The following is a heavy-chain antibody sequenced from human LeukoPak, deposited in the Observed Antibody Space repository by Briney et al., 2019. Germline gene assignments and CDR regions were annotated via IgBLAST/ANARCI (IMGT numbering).Heavy chain of an antibody. CDR1: GYTFTSYA. J-gene: IGHJ4*02. Sequence: ASVKVSCKASGYTFTSYAMHWVRQAPGQRLEWMGWINAGNGNTKYSQKFQGRVTITRDTSASTAYMELSSLRSEDTAVYYCAREGGSSSWLVVPWDYFDYWGQGTLVAVSS. D-gene: IGHD6-13*01. V-gene: IGHV1-3*01. CDR3: AREGGSSSWLVVPWDYFDY. CDR2: INAGNGNT.